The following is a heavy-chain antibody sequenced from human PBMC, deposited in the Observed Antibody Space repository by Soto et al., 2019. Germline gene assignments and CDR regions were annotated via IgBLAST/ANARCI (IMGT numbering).Heavy chain of an antibody. D-gene: IGHD2-21*01. V-gene: IGHV2-5*02. CDR1: GFSLTTSGVG. CDR2: IYWDDDK. J-gene: IGHJ4*02. CDR3: SHRQSMVFLDY. Sequence: QITLKESGPMLVKPTQTLTLTCTFSGFSLTTSGVGVGWIRQPPGKALEWLALIYWDDDKRYSPSLKSRLTSTKDTSQNQVVLTITNMDPMDTATYYCSHRQSMVFLDYWGQGTLVTVSS.